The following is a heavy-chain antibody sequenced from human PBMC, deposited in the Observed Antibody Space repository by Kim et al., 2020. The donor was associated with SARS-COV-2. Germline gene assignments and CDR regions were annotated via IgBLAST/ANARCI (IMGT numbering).Heavy chain of an antibody. CDR2: FSSGGGT. CDR1: GFTFSSYP. V-gene: IGHV3-23*01. D-gene: IGHD1-26*01. Sequence: GGSLRLSCAASGFTFSSYPMSWVRQAPGKGLEWVSGFSSGGGTNYADSVKGRFTISRDNSKNTLYLQMNSLRAEDTAMYYRAKAVGRKYFDYWGQGTLVTVSS. J-gene: IGHJ4*02. CDR3: AKAVGRKYFDY.